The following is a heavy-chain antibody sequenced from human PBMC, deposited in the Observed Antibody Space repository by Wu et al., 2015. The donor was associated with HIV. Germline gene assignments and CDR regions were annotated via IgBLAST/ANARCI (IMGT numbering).Heavy chain of an antibody. Sequence: QVQLVQSGAEVKKPGASVKVSCKASGYTFTDYNMHWVRQAPGQGLELMGWVNPKTGGTNYAQKFQGRVTVTREKSINTSYLELRNLRSDDTAVYFCAKVGSGSSWSVPEGTDWYFDLWGRGTLVTVSS. V-gene: IGHV1-2*02. CDR3: AKVGSGSSWSVPEGTDWYFDL. CDR2: VNPKTGGT. CDR1: GYTFTDYN. J-gene: IGHJ2*01. D-gene: IGHD6-13*01.